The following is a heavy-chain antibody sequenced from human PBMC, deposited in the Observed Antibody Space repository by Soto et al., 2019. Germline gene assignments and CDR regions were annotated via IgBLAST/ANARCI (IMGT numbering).Heavy chain of an antibody. Sequence: GSGPTLVNPTQTLTLTCTFSGFSLSTSGMCVSWIRQPPGKALEWLALIDWDDDKYYSTSLKTRLTISKDTSKNQVVLTMTNMDPVDTATYYCARGKTYDSSGYYYLYLDYWGQGTLVTVSS. J-gene: IGHJ4*02. V-gene: IGHV2-70*01. CDR3: ARGKTYDSSGYYYLYLDY. CDR1: GFSLSTSGMC. CDR2: IDWDDDK. D-gene: IGHD3-22*01.